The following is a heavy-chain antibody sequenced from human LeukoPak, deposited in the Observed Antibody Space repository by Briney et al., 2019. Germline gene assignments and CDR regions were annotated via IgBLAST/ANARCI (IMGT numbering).Heavy chain of an antibody. Sequence: ASVNVSCKASGYTFTGYYMHWVRQAPGQGLEWMGWINPNSGGTNYAQKFQGRVTMTRDTSMSTAYMELSRLRSDDTAVYYCARIRTILELGYYYMDVWGKGTTVTVSS. CDR2: INPNSGGT. V-gene: IGHV1-2*02. D-gene: IGHD3-3*01. J-gene: IGHJ6*03. CDR1: GYTFTGYY. CDR3: ARIRTILELGYYYMDV.